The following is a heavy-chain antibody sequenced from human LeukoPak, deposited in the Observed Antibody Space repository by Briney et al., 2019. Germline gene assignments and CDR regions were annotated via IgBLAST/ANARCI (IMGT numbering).Heavy chain of an antibody. CDR2: INPNSGGT. CDR1: GYTFTGYY. D-gene: IGHD2-2*01. V-gene: IGHV1-2*02. Sequence: ASVKVCCKASGYTFTGYYMHWVRQAPGQGLEWMGWINPNSGGTNYAQKFQGRVTMTRDTSISTAYMELSRLRSDDTAVYYCARDIVVVPAATHNWFDPWGQGTLVTVSS. CDR3: ARDIVVVPAATHNWFDP. J-gene: IGHJ5*02.